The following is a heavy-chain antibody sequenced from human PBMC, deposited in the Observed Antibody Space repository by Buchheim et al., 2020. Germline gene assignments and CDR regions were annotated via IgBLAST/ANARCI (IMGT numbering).Heavy chain of an antibody. CDR1: GFTFSSYG. CDR3: AKSEGFLKYYDFWSGYSKHYYYYGMDV. D-gene: IGHD3-3*01. Sequence: QVQLVESGGGVVQPGRSLRLSCAASGFTFSSYGMHWVRQAPGKGLEWVAVISYDGSNKYYADSVKGRFTISRDNSKNTLYLQMNSPRAEDTAVYYCAKSEGFLKYYDFWSGYSKHYYYYGMDVWGQGTT. CDR2: ISYDGSNK. J-gene: IGHJ6*02. V-gene: IGHV3-30*18.